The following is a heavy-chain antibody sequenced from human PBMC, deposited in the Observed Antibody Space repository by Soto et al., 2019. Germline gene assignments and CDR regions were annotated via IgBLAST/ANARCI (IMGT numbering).Heavy chain of an antibody. CDR2: ISSSSSYT. Sequence: PGGSLRLSCSASGFTFSDYYMSWIRQAPGKGLEWVSYISSSSSYTNYADSVKGRFTISRDNAKNSLYLQMNSLRAEDTAVYYCARDRGYYYWSGSYPSIDGMDVWGQGTTVTV. D-gene: IGHD3-10*01. V-gene: IGHV3-11*05. CDR1: GFTFSDYY. J-gene: IGHJ6*02. CDR3: ARDRGYYYWSGSYPSIDGMDV.